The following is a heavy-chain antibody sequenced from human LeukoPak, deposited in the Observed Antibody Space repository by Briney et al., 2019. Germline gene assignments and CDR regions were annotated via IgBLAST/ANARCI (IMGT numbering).Heavy chain of an antibody. Sequence: GESLKISCKGSGYSFTSYWIGWVRQMPGKGLEWMGIIYPGDSDTRYSPSFQGQVTISADKSISTAYLQWSSLKASDTAMYHCGRHLLGRDYSNYYYYYMDVWGKGTTVTVSS. CDR3: GRHLLGRDYSNYYYYYMDV. CDR2: IYPGDSDT. J-gene: IGHJ6*03. CDR1: GYSFTSYW. D-gene: IGHD4-11*01. V-gene: IGHV5-51*01.